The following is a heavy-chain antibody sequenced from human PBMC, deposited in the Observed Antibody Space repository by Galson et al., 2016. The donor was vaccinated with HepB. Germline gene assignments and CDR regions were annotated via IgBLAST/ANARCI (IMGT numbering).Heavy chain of an antibody. D-gene: IGHD3-22*01. CDR3: ARDLDSSSMFDP. CDR1: GYTFTNYA. CDR2: INAGNGDT. J-gene: IGHJ5*02. V-gene: IGHV1-3*01. Sequence: SVKVSCKASGYTFTNYATHWVRQAPGQRLEWMGWINAGNGDTKSSQKFQGRVTITRDTSATTAYMELSSLRSEDTAVYYCARDLDSSSMFDPWGQGTLVIVSS.